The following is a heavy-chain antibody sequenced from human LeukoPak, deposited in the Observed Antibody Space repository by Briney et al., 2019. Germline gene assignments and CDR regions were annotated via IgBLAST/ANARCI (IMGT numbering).Heavy chain of an antibody. CDR3: ARDRYGDDYYYYGMDV. V-gene: IGHV3-53*01. CDR1: GFTVSSNY. CDR2: IYSGGST. D-gene: IGHD4-17*01. J-gene: IGHJ6*02. Sequence: GGSLRLSCAASGFTVSSNYMSWVRQAPGKGLEWVSVIYSGGSTYYADSVKGRFTISRHNSKDTLYLQMNSLRAKDTAVYYCARDRYGDDYYYYGMDVWGQGTTVTVSS.